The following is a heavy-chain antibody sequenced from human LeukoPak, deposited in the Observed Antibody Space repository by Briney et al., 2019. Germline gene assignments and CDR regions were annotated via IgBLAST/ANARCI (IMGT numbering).Heavy chain of an antibody. V-gene: IGHV4-38-2*02. Sequence: PSETLSLTCTVSGYSITTGYYWGWVRPPPGKGLEWIASIYHTGSTYYNPSLKSRVTTSVDTSKNQFSLKLSSVTAADTAVYYCARDQDYYGSGSYGPDYWGQGTLVTVSS. D-gene: IGHD3-10*01. J-gene: IGHJ4*02. CDR2: IYHTGST. CDR3: ARDQDYYGSGSYGPDY. CDR1: GYSITTGYY.